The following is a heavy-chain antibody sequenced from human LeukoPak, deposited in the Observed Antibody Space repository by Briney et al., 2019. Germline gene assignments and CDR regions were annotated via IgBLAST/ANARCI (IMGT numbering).Heavy chain of an antibody. CDR2: ISSSSSYI. Sequence: GGSLRLSCAASGFTFSSYSMNWVRQAPGKGLEWVSSISSSSSYIYYADSVKGRFTISRDNAKNSLYLQMNSLRAEDTAVYYCARAVGGSYPLDYWGQGTLVTVSS. CDR3: ARAVGGSYPLDY. V-gene: IGHV3-21*01. D-gene: IGHD1-26*01. CDR1: GFTFSSYS. J-gene: IGHJ4*02.